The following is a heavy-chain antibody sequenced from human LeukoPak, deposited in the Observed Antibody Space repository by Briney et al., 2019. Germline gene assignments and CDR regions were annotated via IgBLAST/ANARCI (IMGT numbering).Heavy chain of an antibody. Sequence: SETLSLTCTVSVGSISNYYWSWIRQPPGKGLEWIGYIYYSGSTNYNPSPKSRVTISVDTSKNQFSLKLSSVTAADTAVYYCARGRSHFDYWGQGTLVTVSS. CDR3: ARGRSHFDY. V-gene: IGHV4-59*01. CDR2: IYYSGST. J-gene: IGHJ4*02. CDR1: VGSISNYY.